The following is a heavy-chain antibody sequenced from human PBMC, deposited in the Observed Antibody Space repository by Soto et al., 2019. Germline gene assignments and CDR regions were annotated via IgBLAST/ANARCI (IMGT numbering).Heavy chain of an antibody. CDR1: GGSISSGDYY. Sequence: PSETLSLTCTVSGGSISSGDYYWSWIRQPPGKGLEWIGYIYYSGSTYYNPSLKSRVTISVDTSKNQFSLKLSSVTAADTAVYYCVRTARQGAVAPHWFDRWGQGTQVTVSS. D-gene: IGHD2-21*02. CDR3: VRTARQGAVAPHWFDR. CDR2: IYYSGST. V-gene: IGHV4-30-4*01. J-gene: IGHJ5*02.